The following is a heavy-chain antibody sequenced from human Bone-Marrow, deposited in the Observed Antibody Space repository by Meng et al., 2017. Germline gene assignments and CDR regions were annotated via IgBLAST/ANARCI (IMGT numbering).Heavy chain of an antibody. Sequence: GGSLRLSCAASGFTFSDYYMSWVRQAPGKGLEWVSTISGSGTTTSYAGSVKGRFTISRDKSNNTLYLQMTSLRADDTALYFCAKARNILVVGAPSDFWGQGTLVTVSS. V-gene: IGHV3-23*01. CDR2: ISGSGTTT. D-gene: IGHD2-15*01. CDR1: GFTFSDYY. J-gene: IGHJ4*02. CDR3: AKARNILVVGAPSDF.